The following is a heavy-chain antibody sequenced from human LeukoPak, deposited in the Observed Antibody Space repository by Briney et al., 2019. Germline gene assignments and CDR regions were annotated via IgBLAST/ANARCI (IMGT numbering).Heavy chain of an antibody. CDR1: GFTVSSNY. V-gene: IGHV3-66*04. Sequence: GGSLRLSCAASGFTVSSNYMSWVRQAPGKGLEWVSVIYSGGSTHYADSVKGRFTISRDNSKNTLYLQMNSLRAEDTAVYYCAKHGSVLMVYANHDYWGQGTLVTVSS. J-gene: IGHJ4*02. D-gene: IGHD2-8*01. CDR2: IYSGGST. CDR3: AKHGSVLMVYANHDY.